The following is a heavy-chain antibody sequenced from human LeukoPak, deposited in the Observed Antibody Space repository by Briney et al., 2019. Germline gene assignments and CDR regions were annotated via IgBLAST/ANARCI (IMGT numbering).Heavy chain of an antibody. V-gene: IGHV1-8*02. CDR1: GYTFTSYY. J-gene: IGHJ5*02. Sequence: ASVKVSCKASGYTFTSYYMHWVRQAPGQGLEWMGWMNPNSGNAGYEQKFQGRVTMTRNISIGTAYMELSSLRSEDTAVYYCVRSAIPAAVVWFDPWGQGTLVTVSS. D-gene: IGHD2-2*01. CDR2: MNPNSGNA. CDR3: VRSAIPAAVVWFDP.